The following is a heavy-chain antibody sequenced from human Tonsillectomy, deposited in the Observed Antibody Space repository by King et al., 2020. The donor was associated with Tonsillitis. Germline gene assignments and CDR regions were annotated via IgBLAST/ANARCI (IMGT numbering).Heavy chain of an antibody. CDR3: ARGNYYYYMDV. J-gene: IGHJ6*03. Sequence: QLQESGPGLVKPSETLSLTCTVSGGSISSYYWSWIRQPPGKGLEWIGYIYYSGSTNYNPSLKSRVTISVDTSKNQFSLKLSSVTAADTAVYYCARGNYYYYMDVWGKGTTVTVSS. V-gene: IGHV4-59*08. CDR2: IYYSGST. CDR1: GGSISSYY.